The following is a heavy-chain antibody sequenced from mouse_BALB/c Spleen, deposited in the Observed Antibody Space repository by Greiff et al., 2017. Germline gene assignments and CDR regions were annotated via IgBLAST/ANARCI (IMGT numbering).Heavy chain of an antibody. D-gene: IGHD2-3*01. CDR1: GYTFTDHI. V-gene: IGHV1-11*01. CDR3: GRSTYDGYYGYAMDY. J-gene: IGHJ4*01. CDR2: IYPVSGET. Sequence: QVHVKQSGAELASPGASVTLSCKASGYTFTDHIMNWVKKRPGQGLEWIGRIYPVSGETNYNQKFMGKATFSVDRSSSTVYMVLNSLTSEDPAVYYCGRSTYDGYYGYAMDYWGQGTSVTVSS.